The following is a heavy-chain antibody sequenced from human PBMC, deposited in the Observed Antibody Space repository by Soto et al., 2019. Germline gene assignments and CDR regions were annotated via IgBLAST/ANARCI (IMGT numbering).Heavy chain of an antibody. V-gene: IGHV3-74*01. CDR3: VRAFGSGSCSHQPNLDY. J-gene: IGHJ4*02. CDR1: RFNFISYG. D-gene: IGHD3-10*01. Sequence: TGVSLTLSCTCARFNFISYGRHSTGQETGKGLVWVSRIKSDGSSTTYADSVKGRFTISRDNAKNTLYLQMNSLRAEDTAVYFCVRAFGSGSCSHQPNLDYWGQGTLVTVSS. CDR2: IKSDGSST.